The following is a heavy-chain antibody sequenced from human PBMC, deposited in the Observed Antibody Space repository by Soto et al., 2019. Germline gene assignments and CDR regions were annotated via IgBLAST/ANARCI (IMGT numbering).Heavy chain of an antibody. CDR2: IKSKTDGGTT. Sequence: GGSLRLSCAASGFTFSNAWMSWVRQAPGKGLEWVGRIKSKTDGGTTDYAAPVKGRFTISRDDSKNTLYLQMNSLKTEDTAVYYGTTEGRRYSYVYYYFDYWGQGTRVTVPS. D-gene: IGHD5-18*01. CDR1: GFTFSNAW. J-gene: IGHJ4*02. V-gene: IGHV3-15*01. CDR3: TTEGRRYSYVYYYFDY.